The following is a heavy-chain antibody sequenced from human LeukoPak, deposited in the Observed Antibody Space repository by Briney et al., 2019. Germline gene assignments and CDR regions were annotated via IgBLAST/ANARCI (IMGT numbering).Heavy chain of an antibody. D-gene: IGHD6-13*01. J-gene: IGHJ6*02. V-gene: IGHV4-34*01. CDR1: GGSFSGYY. Sequence: SETLSLTCAVYGGSFSGYYWSWIRQPPGKGLEWIGEINHSGSTNYNPSLKSRVTISVDTSKNQLSLKLSSVTAADTAVYYCARGEYSSSWYGGYYYCGMDVWGQGTTVTVSS. CDR3: ARGEYSSSWYGGYYYCGMDV. CDR2: INHSGST.